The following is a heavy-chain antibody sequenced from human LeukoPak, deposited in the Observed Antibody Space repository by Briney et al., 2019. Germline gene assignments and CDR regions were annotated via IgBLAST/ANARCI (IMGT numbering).Heavy chain of an antibody. CDR2: IYYSGST. V-gene: IGHV4-30-4*01. CDR1: GCSISSGDYY. Sequence: PSETLSLTCTVSGCSISSGDYYWSWIRQPPGQGLEWIGYIYYSGSTYYNPSLKSRVTISVDTSKNQFSLKLSSVTAADTAVYYCARELYGDYAFFDYWGQGTLVTVSS. D-gene: IGHD4-17*01. J-gene: IGHJ4*02. CDR3: ARELYGDYAFFDY.